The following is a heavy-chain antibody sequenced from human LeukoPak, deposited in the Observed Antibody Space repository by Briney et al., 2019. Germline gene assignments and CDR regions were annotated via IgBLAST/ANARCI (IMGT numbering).Heavy chain of an antibody. CDR1: GFIFSQSW. V-gene: IGHV3-7*03. CDR2: IKEDGTDK. J-gene: IGHJ4*02. Sequence: GGSLRLSCAASGFIFSQSWMSWVRQAPGKGLEWVANIKEDGTDKSYVDSVKGRFTISRDNAKNSLYLQMNSLREEDTALYYCGKASSGYYSAILDWGQGTLVTVSS. CDR3: GKASSGYYSAILD. D-gene: IGHD3-22*01.